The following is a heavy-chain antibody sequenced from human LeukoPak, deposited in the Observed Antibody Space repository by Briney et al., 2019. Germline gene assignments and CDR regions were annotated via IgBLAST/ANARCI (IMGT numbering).Heavy chain of an antibody. V-gene: IGHV1-18*01. Sequence: ASVKVSRKASGYTFTSYGISWVRQAPGQGLEWMGWISAFNGNTNYAQKLQGRVTMTTDTSTSTAYMELRSLRSDDTAVYYCARAHNYYDSSGYYPQLLGFDYWGQGTLVTVSS. J-gene: IGHJ4*02. CDR3: ARAHNYYDSSGYYPQLLGFDY. CDR2: ISAFNGNT. D-gene: IGHD3-22*01. CDR1: GYTFTSYG.